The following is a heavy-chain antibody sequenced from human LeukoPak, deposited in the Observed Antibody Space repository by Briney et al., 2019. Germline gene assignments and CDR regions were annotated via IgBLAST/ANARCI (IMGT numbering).Heavy chain of an antibody. CDR3: ARDTIVATIPYYYYGMDV. V-gene: IGHV3-30-3*01. Sequence: PGGSLRLSCAASGFTFSSYAMHWVRQAPGKGLEWVAVISYDGSNKYYADSVKGRFTISRDNSKNTLYLQMNSLRAEDTAVYYCARDTIVATIPYYYYGMDVWGKGTTVTVSS. J-gene: IGHJ6*04. CDR1: GFTFSSYA. D-gene: IGHD5-12*01. CDR2: ISYDGSNK.